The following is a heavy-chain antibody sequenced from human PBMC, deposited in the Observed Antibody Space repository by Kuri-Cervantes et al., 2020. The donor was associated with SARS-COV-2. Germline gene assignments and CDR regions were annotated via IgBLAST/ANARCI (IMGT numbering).Heavy chain of an antibody. CDR3: ARLAIFGVVTDWDYYFDY. J-gene: IGHJ4*02. CDR2: MYYSGST. V-gene: IGHV4-39*01. Sequence: ESLKISCTVSCGSISSSSYYWGWIRQPPGKGLEWIGSMYYSGSTYYNPSLKSRVTISVDTSKNQFSLKLSSVTAADTAVYYCARLAIFGVVTDWDYYFDYWGQGTLVTVSS. CDR1: CGSISSSSYY. D-gene: IGHD3-3*01.